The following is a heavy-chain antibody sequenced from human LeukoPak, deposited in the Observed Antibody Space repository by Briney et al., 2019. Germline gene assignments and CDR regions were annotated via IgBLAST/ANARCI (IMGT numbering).Heavy chain of an antibody. Sequence: GGSLGLSCAASGFTFSSYAMSWIRQAPGKGLEWVSAISGSGGSTYYADSVKGRFTTSRDNSKKSLHLQMNSLRAEDTAVYYCAKGSQAGPHIRWFGELLLPFDYWGQGTLVTVSS. J-gene: IGHJ4*02. V-gene: IGHV3-23*01. D-gene: IGHD3-10*01. CDR2: ISGSGGST. CDR3: AKGSQAGPHIRWFGELLLPFDY. CDR1: GFTFSSYA.